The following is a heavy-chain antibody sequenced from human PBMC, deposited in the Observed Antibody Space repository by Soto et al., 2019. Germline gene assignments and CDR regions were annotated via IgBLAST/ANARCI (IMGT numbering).Heavy chain of an antibody. CDR2: IFHSGST. D-gene: IGHD3-3*01. J-gene: IGHJ5*02. Sequence: KPSETLSLTCTVSGDSVSSESYYWSWIRQPPGKGLEWIGYIFHSGSTSYNPSLQSRVSMSINTSKNQFFLNLTSVTAADTAIYYGAREGGVLRLSNWLDPWGQGTLVTVFS. V-gene: IGHV4-61*01. CDR3: AREGGVLRLSNWLDP. CDR1: GDSVSSESYY.